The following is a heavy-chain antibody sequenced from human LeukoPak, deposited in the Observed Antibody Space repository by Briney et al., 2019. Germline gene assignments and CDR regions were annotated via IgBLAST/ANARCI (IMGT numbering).Heavy chain of an antibody. CDR2: FYYSGST. V-gene: IGHV4-59*01. D-gene: IGHD2-21*02. Sequence: SETLSLTCTVSGDSIKEYSWSWIRQPPGKGLEWIGYFYYSGSTNNNPSLKSRVTMSVDTSRNRFSLKLTSVTTADTAIYYCAKSREDGGGDCPNWLDSWGQGTLVTVSS. CDR3: AKSREDGGGDCPNWLDS. CDR1: GDSIKEYS. J-gene: IGHJ5*01.